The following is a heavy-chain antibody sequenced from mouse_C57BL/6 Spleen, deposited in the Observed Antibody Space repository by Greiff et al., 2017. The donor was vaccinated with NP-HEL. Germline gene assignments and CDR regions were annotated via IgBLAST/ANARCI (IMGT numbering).Heavy chain of an antibody. CDR2: ISSGGSYT. V-gene: IGHV5-6*01. CDR3: ARTYYRDAMDY. D-gene: IGHD2-12*01. Sequence: EVQGVESGGDLMKPGGSLKLSCAASGFTFSSYGMSWVRQTPDKRLEWVATISSGGSYTYYPDSVKGRFTISRDNAKNTLYLQMSSLKSEDTAMYYCARTYYRDAMDYWGQGTSVTVSS. CDR1: GFTFSSYG. J-gene: IGHJ4*01.